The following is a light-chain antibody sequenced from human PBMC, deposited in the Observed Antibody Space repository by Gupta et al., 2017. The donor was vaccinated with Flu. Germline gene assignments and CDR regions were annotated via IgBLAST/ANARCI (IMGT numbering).Light chain of an antibody. CDR2: AAS. CDR3: QHYGSSIFT. V-gene: IGKV3-20*01. J-gene: IGKJ3*01. Sequence: IVLTQSPGTLSLSPGERATLSCRASQSVSSSSLAWYQQKPGQAPRLLIYAASSGATGIPDRFRGSGSGTDFTLTISRLEPEDFAVYYCQHYGSSIFTFGPGTKVDIK. CDR1: QSVSSSS.